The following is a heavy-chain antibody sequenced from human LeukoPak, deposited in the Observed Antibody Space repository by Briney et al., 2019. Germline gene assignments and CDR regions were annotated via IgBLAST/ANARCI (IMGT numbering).Heavy chain of an antibody. D-gene: IGHD3-22*01. CDR1: GFTFSSYW. CDR2: INQGGSEK. V-gene: IGHV3-7*04. CDR3: ARIYDNSGYYDY. J-gene: IGHJ4*02. Sequence: GGSLRLSCAASGFTFSSYWMSWVRQAPGKGLEWVANINQGGSEKYYVDSVKGRFAISRDNAKNSLYLQMNSLRAEDTAVYYCARIYDNSGYYDYWGQGTLVTVSS.